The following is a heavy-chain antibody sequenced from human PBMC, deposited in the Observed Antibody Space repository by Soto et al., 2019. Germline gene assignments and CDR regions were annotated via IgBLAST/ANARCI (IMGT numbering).Heavy chain of an antibody. CDR2: ISWDGGST. Sequence: TGGSLILSCAASGFTFEYYTMHWVRQAPGKGLEWVSLISWDGGSTYYADSVKGRFTISRDNSKNSLYLQMNSLRTEDTALYYCAKHAVRASYYYYYGMDVWGQGTTVTVSS. CDR1: GFTFEYYT. CDR3: AKHAVRASYYYYYGMDV. V-gene: IGHV3-43*01. J-gene: IGHJ6*02.